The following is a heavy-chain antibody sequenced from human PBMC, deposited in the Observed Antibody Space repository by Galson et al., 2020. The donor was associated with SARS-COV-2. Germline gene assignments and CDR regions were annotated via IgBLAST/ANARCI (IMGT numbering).Heavy chain of an antibody. V-gene: IGHV3-33*01. Sequence: GGSLRLSCAASGFTFSSYGMHWVRQAPGKGLEWVAVIWYDGSNKYYADSVKGRFTISRDNSKNTLYLQMNSLRAEDTAMYFCARGCEGVGPTPFDYWGQGTLVTVSS. J-gene: IGHJ4*02. CDR1: GFTFSSYG. CDR3: ARGCEGVGPTPFDY. D-gene: IGHD1-26*01. CDR2: IWYDGSNK.